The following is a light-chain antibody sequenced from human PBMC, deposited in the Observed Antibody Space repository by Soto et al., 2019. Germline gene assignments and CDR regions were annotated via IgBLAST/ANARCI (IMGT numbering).Light chain of an antibody. CDR1: QSVSSY. CDR2: DAS. J-gene: IGKJ1*01. Sequence: EIVLTQSPATLSLSPGERATLSCRASQSVSSYLAWYQQKPGQAPRLLIYDASNRATGIPARFSGSGSGTDFTLTISGLEPEDFAVYYCQQSSNWPRTFGQGTKVEIK. CDR3: QQSSNWPRT. V-gene: IGKV3-11*01.